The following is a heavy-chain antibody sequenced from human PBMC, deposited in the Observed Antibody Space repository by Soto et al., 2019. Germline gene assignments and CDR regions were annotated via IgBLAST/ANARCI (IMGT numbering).Heavy chain of an antibody. CDR3: ARLNKPGWFVP. CDR2: IYHSGST. Sequence: SETLSLPCTVSGGSINSVVYYWNWIRQHPEKSLEWIGYIYHSGSTYYNPSLKSRVTISVDRSKNQFSLKLSSVTAADTAVYYCARLNKPGWFVPWGQGTLVTVSS. J-gene: IGHJ5*02. CDR1: GGSINSVVYY. V-gene: IGHV4-30-4*08.